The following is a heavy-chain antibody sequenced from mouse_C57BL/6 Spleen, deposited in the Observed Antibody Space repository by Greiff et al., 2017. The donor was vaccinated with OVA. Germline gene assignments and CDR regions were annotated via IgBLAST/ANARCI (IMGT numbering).Heavy chain of an antibody. V-gene: IGHV5-17*01. CDR1: GFTFSDYG. CDR2: ISSGSSTI. D-gene: IGHD1-1*01. Sequence: EVKLVESGGGLVKPGGSLKLSCAASGFTFSDYGMHWVRQAPEKGLEWVAYISSGSSTIYYADTVKGRFTISRDNAKNTLFLQMTSLRSEDTAMYYCASPYYYGSSYGYAMDYWGQGTSVTVSS. CDR3: ASPYYYGSSYGYAMDY. J-gene: IGHJ4*01.